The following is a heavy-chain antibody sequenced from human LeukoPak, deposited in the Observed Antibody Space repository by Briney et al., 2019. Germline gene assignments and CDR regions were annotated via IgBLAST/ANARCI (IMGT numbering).Heavy chain of an antibody. CDR1: GGSFSGYY. CDR2: INHSGST. CDR3: ARGDGSGWYSSSYYFDY. D-gene: IGHD6-19*01. V-gene: IGHV4-34*01. Sequence: PSETLSLTCAVYGGSFSGYYWSWIRQPPGKGLEWIGEINHSGSTNYNPSLKSRVTISVDTSKNQFSLKLSSVTAADTAVYYCARGDGSGWYSSSYYFDYWGQGTLVTVSS. J-gene: IGHJ4*02.